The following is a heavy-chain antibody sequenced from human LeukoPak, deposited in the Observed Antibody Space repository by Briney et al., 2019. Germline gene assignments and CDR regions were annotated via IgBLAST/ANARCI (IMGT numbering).Heavy chain of an antibody. D-gene: IGHD5-12*01. Sequence: SETLSLTCTVSGGSISSSSYYWGWIRQLPGKGLEWIGSIYYSGSTYYNPSLKSRVTISVDTSKNQFSLKLSSVTAADRAVYYCARHKDWWLRYFDYWGQGTLVTVSS. CDR1: GGSISSSSYY. J-gene: IGHJ4*02. V-gene: IGHV4-39*01. CDR2: IYYSGST. CDR3: ARHKDWWLRYFDY.